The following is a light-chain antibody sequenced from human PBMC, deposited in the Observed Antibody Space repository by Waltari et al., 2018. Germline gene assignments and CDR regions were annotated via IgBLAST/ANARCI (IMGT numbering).Light chain of an antibody. Sequence: EIVLTQSPATLSLSPGERATLSCRASQSVSDHLAWYQQKAGQSPSLLIYDASNRATGIPARFSGSGSGTDFTLTISSLEPEDFAVYYCQQRSNWPPFTFGPGTKVDIK. CDR1: QSVSDH. CDR3: QQRSNWPPFT. V-gene: IGKV3-11*01. CDR2: DAS. J-gene: IGKJ3*01.